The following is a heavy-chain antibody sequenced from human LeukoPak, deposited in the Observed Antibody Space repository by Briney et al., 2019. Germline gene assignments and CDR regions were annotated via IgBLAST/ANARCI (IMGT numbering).Heavy chain of an antibody. D-gene: IGHD5-18*01. J-gene: IGHJ6*02. CDR3: ARDHTAMAPTLYYYYGMDV. Sequence: GGSLRLSCAASGFTFSSYDMHWVRQATGKGLEWVSAIGTAGDTYYPGPVKGRFTISRDNAKNSLYLQMNSLRAEDTAVYYCARDHTAMAPTLYYYYGMDVWGQGTTVTVSS. CDR2: IGTAGDT. V-gene: IGHV3-13*01. CDR1: GFTFSSYD.